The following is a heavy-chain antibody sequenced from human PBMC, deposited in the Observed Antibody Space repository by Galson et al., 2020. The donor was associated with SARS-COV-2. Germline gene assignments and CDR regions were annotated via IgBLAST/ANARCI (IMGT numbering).Heavy chain of an antibody. D-gene: IGHD3-22*01. CDR2: IYPGDSET. CDR3: AKSNHYYDSSGYDY. J-gene: IGHJ4*02. Sequence: ASVKVSCKGSGHSFTSYWIGWVRQMPGKGLEWMGIIYPGDSETRYSPSFQGQVTISADKSISTAYLQWSSLKASDTAMYYCAKSNHYYDSSGYDYWGQGTLVTVSS. V-gene: IGHV5-51*01. CDR1: GHSFTSYW.